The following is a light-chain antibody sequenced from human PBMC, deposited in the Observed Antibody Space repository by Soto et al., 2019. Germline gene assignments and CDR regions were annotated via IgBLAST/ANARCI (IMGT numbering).Light chain of an antibody. V-gene: IGKV1-9*01. Sequence: QLTQSPSSLSASVGDRVTITCRASQGISSFLAWYQQKPGKAPKLLLYGASTLQSGVPSRFSGSGSGTDFTPNISSLQPEDFATYYCQQLNSFPIPFGPGTKVDIK. CDR1: QGISSF. CDR3: QQLNSFPIP. J-gene: IGKJ3*01. CDR2: GAS.